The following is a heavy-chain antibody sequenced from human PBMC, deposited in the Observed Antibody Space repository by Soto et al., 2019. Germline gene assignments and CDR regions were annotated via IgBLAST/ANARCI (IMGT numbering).Heavy chain of an antibody. CDR1: GFTFGDYS. V-gene: IGHV3-23*01. J-gene: IGHJ4*02. CDR2: ISGSGART. D-gene: IGHD2-15*01. Sequence: PGGSLRLSCGASGFTFGDYSMTWVRQDPGRGLEWVSFISGSGARTYYADSVKGRFTISRDNSKNTMYLQMSSLRAEDTALYFCARGPDCVHDSCYSPLTFWGQGTPVTVSS. CDR3: ARGPDCVHDSCYSPLTF.